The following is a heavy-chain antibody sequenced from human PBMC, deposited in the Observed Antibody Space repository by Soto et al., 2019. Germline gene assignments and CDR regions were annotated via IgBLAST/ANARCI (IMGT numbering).Heavy chain of an antibody. D-gene: IGHD5-12*01. J-gene: IGHJ4*02. V-gene: IGHV3-33*01. Sequence: QVQLVESGGGVVQPGTSLRLSCVASGFTFSASGMHWVRQTPGKGLEWVAIIWFDGSKQYYADSVQGRFTVSRDNPGSTLFLQMTDLRTEDTAMYYCARDLNTGYVGYYWGQGALVIVSS. CDR2: IWFDGSKQ. CDR1: GFTFSASG. CDR3: ARDLNTGYVGYY.